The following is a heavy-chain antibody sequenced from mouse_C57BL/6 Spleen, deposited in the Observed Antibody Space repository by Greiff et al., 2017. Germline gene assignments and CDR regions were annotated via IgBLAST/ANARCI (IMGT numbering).Heavy chain of an antibody. CDR1: GFNIKDDY. J-gene: IGHJ3*01. D-gene: IGHD2-4*01. Sequence: VQLQQSGAELVRPGASVKLSCTASGFNIKDDYMHWVKQRPEQGLEWIGWIDPENGGTEYASKFQGKATITADTSSNTAYLQISSLSSEDTAVYYCTTVYDYDFFAYWGQGTLVSVSA. V-gene: IGHV14-4*01. CDR2: IDPENGGT. CDR3: TTVYDYDFFAY.